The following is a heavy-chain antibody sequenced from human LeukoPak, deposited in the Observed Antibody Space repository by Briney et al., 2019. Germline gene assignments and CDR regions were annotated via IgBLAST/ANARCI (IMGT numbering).Heavy chain of an antibody. CDR2: ISSSGRII. J-gene: IGHJ4*02. CDR1: GFTFSDYQ. Sequence: SLRLSFAASGFTFSDYQMSWIRQAPGKGLEWVAYISSSGRIIYYADSVQGRLTNSRDNSKNTLYQQMNSLRAEDTAVDYCAKDWGRIQLWFYYFDYWGQGTLVTVSP. CDR3: AKDWGRIQLWFYYFDY. D-gene: IGHD5-18*01. V-gene: IGHV3-11*04.